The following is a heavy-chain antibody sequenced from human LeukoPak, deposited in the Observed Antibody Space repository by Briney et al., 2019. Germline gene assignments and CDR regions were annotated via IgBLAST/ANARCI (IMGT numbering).Heavy chain of an antibody. CDR3: AREEGCSSTSCYMDY. V-gene: IGHV3-11*04. CDR1: GFTFNDYY. D-gene: IGHD2-2*02. CDR2: ISSSVSTI. Sequence: TPGGSLRLSCAASGFTFNDYYMSWVRQAPGKGLEWVSYISSSVSTIYYADSVKGRFTISRDNAKNSLYLQMNSLRAEDTAVYYCAREEGCSSTSCYMDYWGQGTLVTVSS. J-gene: IGHJ4*02.